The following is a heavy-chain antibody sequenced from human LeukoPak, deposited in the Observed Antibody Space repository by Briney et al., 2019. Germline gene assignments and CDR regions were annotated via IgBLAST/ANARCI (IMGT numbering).Heavy chain of an antibody. J-gene: IGHJ6*03. CDR1: GFTFSSYS. CDR2: ISSSSSYI. Sequence: KTGGSLRLSCAASGFTFSSYSMNWVRQAPGKGLDWVSSISSSSSYIYYADSVKGRFTISRDNAKNSLYLQMNSLRAEDTAVYYCTRDLVSSWSRGYYYMDVWGKGTTVTVSS. V-gene: IGHV3-21*01. CDR3: TRDLVSSWSRGYYYMDV. D-gene: IGHD6-13*01.